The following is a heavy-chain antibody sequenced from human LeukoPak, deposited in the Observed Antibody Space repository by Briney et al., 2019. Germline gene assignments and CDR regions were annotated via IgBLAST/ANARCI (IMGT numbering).Heavy chain of an antibody. CDR2: INHSGST. V-gene: IGHV4-34*01. Sequence: SETLSLTCAVYGGSFSGYYWSWIRQPPGKGLEWIGEINHSGSTNYNPSLKSRVTISVDTPKNQFSLKLSSVTAADTAVYYCAGTYNWNYVFYYGMDVWGQGTTVTVSS. CDR1: GGSFSGYY. J-gene: IGHJ6*02. D-gene: IGHD1-7*01. CDR3: AGTYNWNYVFYYGMDV.